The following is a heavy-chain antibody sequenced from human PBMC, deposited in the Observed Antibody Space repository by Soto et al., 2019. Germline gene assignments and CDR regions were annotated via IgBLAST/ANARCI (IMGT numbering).Heavy chain of an antibody. J-gene: IGHJ6*02. CDR1: GGTFSSYA. CDR2: IIPIFGTA. D-gene: IGHD6-19*01. V-gene: IGHV1-69*12. Sequence: QVQVVQSGAEVKKPGSSVKVSCKASGGTFSSYAISWVRQAPGQGLEWMGGIIPIFGTANYAQKFQGRVTITADESTSTAYMELSSLRSEDTVVYYCARAVAGSHGVYYYGMDVWGQGTTVTVSS. CDR3: ARAVAGSHGVYYYGMDV.